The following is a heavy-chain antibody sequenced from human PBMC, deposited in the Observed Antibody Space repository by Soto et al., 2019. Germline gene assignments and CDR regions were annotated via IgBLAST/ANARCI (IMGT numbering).Heavy chain of an antibody. V-gene: IGHV4-39*01. J-gene: IGHJ6*02. CDR2: IYYRGST. D-gene: IGHD1-1*01. Sequence: QLQLQESGPGLVKPSETLSLTCTVSSGSITSGNYYWGWIRQPPGKGLEWIGSIYYRGSTSYNPSLKSRATLAVDTSKNQFSLTLSSVTATDTAVYCCARGCNGTYSYYNFNAMDVLGQGTTVSVSS. CDR3: ARGCNGTYSYYNFNAMDV. CDR1: SGSITSGNYY.